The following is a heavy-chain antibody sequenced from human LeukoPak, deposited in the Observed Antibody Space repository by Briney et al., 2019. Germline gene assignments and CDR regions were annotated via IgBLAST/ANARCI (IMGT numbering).Heavy chain of an antibody. CDR2: ISWNSGSI. Sequence: PGRSLRLSCAASGFTFDDYAMHWVRQAPGKGLEWVSGISWNSGSIGYADSVKGRFTISRDNAKNSLYLQMNSLRAEDTALYYCAKGTYSSSWYYGYFDLWGRGTLVTVSS. J-gene: IGHJ2*01. CDR1: GFTFDDYA. V-gene: IGHV3-9*01. D-gene: IGHD6-13*01. CDR3: AKGTYSSSWYYGYFDL.